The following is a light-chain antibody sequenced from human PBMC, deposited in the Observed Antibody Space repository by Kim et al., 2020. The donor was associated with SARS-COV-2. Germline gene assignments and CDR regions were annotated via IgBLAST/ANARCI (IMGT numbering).Light chain of an antibody. CDR3: QKHNSGPPWT. CDR1: QGIRNN. CDR2: ATS. Sequence: DIQMTQSPSSLSASVGDRVTITCRASQGIRNNLAWYQQKPGKVPKLLVYATSTLQSGVPSRFSGSGSGTDFTLTISSLQPEDVATYYCQKHNSGPPWTFGQGTKVDIK. J-gene: IGKJ1*01. V-gene: IGKV1-27*01.